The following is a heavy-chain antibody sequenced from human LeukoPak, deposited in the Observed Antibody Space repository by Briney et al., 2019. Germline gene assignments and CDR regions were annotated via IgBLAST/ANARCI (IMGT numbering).Heavy chain of an antibody. J-gene: IGHJ5*02. CDR2: INAGNGNT. CDR1: GYTFTSYA. CDR3: ARGRCSSTSCAPWWFDP. V-gene: IGHV1-3*01. Sequence: ASVKVSCKASGYTFTSYAMHWVRQAPGQRLEWMGWINAGNGNTKYSQKFQGRVTITRDTSASTAYMELSSLRSEDTAVYYCARGRCSSTSCAPWWFDPWGQGTLVTVSS. D-gene: IGHD2-2*01.